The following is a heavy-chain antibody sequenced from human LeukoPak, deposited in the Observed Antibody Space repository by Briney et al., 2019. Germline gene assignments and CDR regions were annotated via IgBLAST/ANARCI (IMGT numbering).Heavy chain of an antibody. D-gene: IGHD2/OR15-2a*01. CDR1: GFTFSSYS. Sequence: GGSLRLSCAASGFTFSSYSMNWVRQAPGKGLEWVSSISSSSYIYYADSVKGRLTISRDNAKNSLYLQMNSLRAEDTAVYYCAGAFYPSNAFDIWGQGTMVTVSS. V-gene: IGHV3-21*01. J-gene: IGHJ3*02. CDR2: ISSSSYI. CDR3: AGAFYPSNAFDI.